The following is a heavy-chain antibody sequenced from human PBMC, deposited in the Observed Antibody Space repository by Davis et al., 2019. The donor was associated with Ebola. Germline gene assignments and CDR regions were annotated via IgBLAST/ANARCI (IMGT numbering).Heavy chain of an antibody. D-gene: IGHD2-15*01. V-gene: IGHV4-31*03. CDR3: ARGRKRGYCSGGSCYSGYYYYGMDV. J-gene: IGHJ6*02. CDR1: GGSISSGGYY. Sequence: MPSETLSLTCTVSGGSISSGGYYWSWIRQHPGKGLEWIGYIYYSGSTYYNPSLKSRVTISVDTSKNQFSLKLSSVTAADTAVYYCARGRKRGYCSGGSCYSGYYYYGMDVWGQGTTVTVSS. CDR2: IYYSGST.